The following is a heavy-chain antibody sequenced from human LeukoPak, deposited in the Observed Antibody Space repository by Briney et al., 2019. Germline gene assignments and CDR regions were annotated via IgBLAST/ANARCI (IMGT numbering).Heavy chain of an antibody. V-gene: IGHV4-59*12. CDR2: IYYSGST. CDR1: GGSISSYY. J-gene: IGHJ4*02. D-gene: IGHD3-22*01. CDR3: ARGSTYYYDSSGYYYSD. Sequence: SETLSLTCTVSGGSISSYYWSWIRQPPGKGLEWIGYIYYSGSTNYNPSLKSRVTISVDTSKNQFSLKLSSVTAADTAVYYCARGSTYYYDSSGYYYSDWGQGTLVTVSS.